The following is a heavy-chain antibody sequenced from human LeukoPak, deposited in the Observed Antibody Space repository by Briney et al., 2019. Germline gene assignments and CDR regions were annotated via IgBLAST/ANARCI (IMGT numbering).Heavy chain of an antibody. CDR2: IIPIFGTA. CDR3: ARGGYSGYEGRLYYYYMDV. J-gene: IGHJ6*03. CDR1: GGTFSSYA. V-gene: IGHV1-69*13. Sequence: SVKVSCKASGGTFSSYAISWVRQAPGQGLEWMGGIIPIFGTANYAQKFQGRVTITADESTSTAYMELSSLRSEDTAVYYCARGGYSGYEGRLYYYYMDVWGKGTTVTVSS. D-gene: IGHD5-12*01.